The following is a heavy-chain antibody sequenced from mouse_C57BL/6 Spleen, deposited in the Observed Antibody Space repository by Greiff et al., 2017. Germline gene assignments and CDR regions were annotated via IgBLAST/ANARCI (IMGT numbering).Heavy chain of an antibody. CDR1: GYTFTSYW. CDR2: IDPSDSYT. J-gene: IGHJ1*03. CDR3: ARSYGSNWYFDV. D-gene: IGHD1-1*01. Sequence: VQLQQPGAELVKPGASVKLSCKASGYTFTSYWMQWVKQRPGQGLEWIGEIDPSDSYTNYNQKFKGKATLTVDTSSSTAYMQLSSLTSEDSAVYYCARSYGSNWYFDVWGTGTTVTVSS. V-gene: IGHV1-50*01.